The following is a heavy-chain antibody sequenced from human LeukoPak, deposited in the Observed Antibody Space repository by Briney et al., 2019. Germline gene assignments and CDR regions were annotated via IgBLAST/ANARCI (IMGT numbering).Heavy chain of an antibody. J-gene: IGHJ4*02. CDR1: GGSISSDTYY. Sequence: PSETLSLTCTVSGGSISSDTYYWVWIRRPPGKGLEFIGSIYYAGSTYLNPSLKSRVTILVDAFKNQFSLKLTSVTAADTAVYYCARAWGSSGAYYFDYWGQGSLVTVSS. V-gene: IGHV4-39*01. CDR3: ARAWGSSGAYYFDY. CDR2: IYYAGST. D-gene: IGHD6-19*01.